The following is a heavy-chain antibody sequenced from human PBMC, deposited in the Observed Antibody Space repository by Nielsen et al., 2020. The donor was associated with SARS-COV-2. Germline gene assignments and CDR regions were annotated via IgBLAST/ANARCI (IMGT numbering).Heavy chain of an antibody. CDR2: ISGSGGST. V-gene: IGHV3-23*01. D-gene: IGHD2-21*02. Sequence: WIRQPPGKGLEWVSAISGSGGSTYYADSVKGRFTISRDNAKNSLYLQMNSLRAEDTAVYYCARDGIIVVVTATPSPSYFDYWGQGTLVTVSS. CDR3: ARDGIIVVVTATPSPSYFDY. J-gene: IGHJ4*02.